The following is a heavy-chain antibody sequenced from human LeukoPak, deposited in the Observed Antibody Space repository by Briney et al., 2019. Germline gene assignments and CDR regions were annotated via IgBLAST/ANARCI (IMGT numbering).Heavy chain of an antibody. D-gene: IGHD5-24*01. CDR2: ISATSSYI. V-gene: IGHV3-21*01. CDR1: GFTFSSYS. Sequence: PGGSLRLSCAASGFTFSSYSINWVRQPPGKGLEWVSSISATSSYIYYADSVKDRFTISRDNAKNSLYLQMNSLRAEDTAVYYCARWGRDGYNYAPYWGQGTLVTVSS. CDR3: ARWGRDGYNYAPY. J-gene: IGHJ4*02.